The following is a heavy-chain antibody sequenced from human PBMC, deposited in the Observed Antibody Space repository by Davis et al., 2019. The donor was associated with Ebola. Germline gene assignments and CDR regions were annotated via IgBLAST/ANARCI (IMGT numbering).Heavy chain of an antibody. J-gene: IGHJ6*02. Sequence: GGSLRLSCAASGFTFSSYAMSWVRQAPGKGLEWVSAISGSGGSTYYADSVKGRFTISRDNAKNSLYLQVNSLRAEDSAVYYCARDRMTYYYGSGSYFQDMDVWGQGTTVTVSS. CDR1: GFTFSSYA. CDR3: ARDRMTYYYGSGSYFQDMDV. D-gene: IGHD3-10*01. CDR2: ISGSGGST. V-gene: IGHV3-23*01.